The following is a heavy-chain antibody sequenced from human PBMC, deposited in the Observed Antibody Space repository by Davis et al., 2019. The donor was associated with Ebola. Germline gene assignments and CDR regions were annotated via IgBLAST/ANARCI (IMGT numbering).Heavy chain of an antibody. D-gene: IGHD3-10*01. CDR2: IYYTGNA. CDR3: SERGSSV. J-gene: IGHJ4*02. CDR1: GVSISRHY. V-gene: IGHV4-59*03. Sequence: PSETLSLTCTVSGVSISRHYWCWIRQPPGKRLEWIGSIYYTGNAYYNSSLASRATISVDTSKNQFSLKLTSVTAADTAMYYCSERGSSVWGQGTLVTVSS.